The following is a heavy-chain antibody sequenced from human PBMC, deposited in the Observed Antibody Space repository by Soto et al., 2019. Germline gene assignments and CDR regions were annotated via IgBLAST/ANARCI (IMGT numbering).Heavy chain of an antibody. J-gene: IGHJ3*02. Sequence: GGSLRLSCAASGFTFSSHWMHWVRQAPGKGLVWVSRINGDGSSTSYADSVKGRFTISRDNAKNMLYLQVNSLRADDTAVYYCARDSAPHSSGYYYDAFDIWGQGTMVTVSS. CDR2: INGDGSST. CDR1: GFTFSSHW. D-gene: IGHD6-19*01. V-gene: IGHV3-74*01. CDR3: ARDSAPHSSGYYYDAFDI.